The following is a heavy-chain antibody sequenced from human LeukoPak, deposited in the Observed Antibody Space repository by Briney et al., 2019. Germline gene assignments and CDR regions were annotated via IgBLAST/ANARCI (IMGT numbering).Heavy chain of an antibody. D-gene: IGHD2-15*01. J-gene: IGHJ6*02. Sequence: GGSLRLSCAASGFTFSSYWMHWVRQDPGKGLVWVSRINSDGSSTSYADSVKGRFTISRDNAKNTLYLQMNSLRAEDTAVYYCARATGYCSGGSCWSGYYGMDVWGQGTTVTVSS. CDR2: INSDGSST. CDR1: GFTFSSYW. CDR3: ARATGYCSGGSCWSGYYGMDV. V-gene: IGHV3-74*01.